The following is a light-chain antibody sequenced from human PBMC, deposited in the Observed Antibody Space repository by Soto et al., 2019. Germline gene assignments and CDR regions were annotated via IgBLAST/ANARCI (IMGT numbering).Light chain of an antibody. CDR1: QSASNN. V-gene: IGKV3-15*01. J-gene: IGKJ1*01. CDR3: QQYNKWPLT. Sequence: EIVMTQSPATLSVSPGERATLSCRASQSASNNLAWYQQKPWQAPRLLIYVASTRATGIPARFSGSGSGTEFTLTISSLQSEDFAVYYCQQYNKWPLTFGQGTKVEI. CDR2: VAS.